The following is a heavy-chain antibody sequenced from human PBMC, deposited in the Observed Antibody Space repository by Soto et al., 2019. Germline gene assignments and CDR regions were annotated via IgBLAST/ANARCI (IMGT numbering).Heavy chain of an antibody. V-gene: IGHV3-23*01. CDR2: ISGSGGST. D-gene: IGHD4-17*01. CDR3: AKRTVGWYFDL. Sequence: GPLRPSCAASGFTFSSNAMNWVRQAPGKGLEWVSVISGSGGSTYYADAVKGRFTISRDNSKNTLYLQMNSLRAEDTAVYYCAKRTVGWYFDLWGRGTLVTVS. CDR1: GFTFSSNA. J-gene: IGHJ2*01.